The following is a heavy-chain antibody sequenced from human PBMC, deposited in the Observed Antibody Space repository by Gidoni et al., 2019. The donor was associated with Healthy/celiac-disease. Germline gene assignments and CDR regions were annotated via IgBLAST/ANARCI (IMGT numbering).Heavy chain of an antibody. CDR1: GDSVSSNSAA. Sequence: QVQLQQSGPGLVKPPQTLSLTCAISGDSVSSNSAAWHWIRQSPSRGLEWLGRTYYRSKWYSDYAVSVKSRIIINSDTSENQFSLQLNSVTPEDTAVYYCARIRPGSSGWFDPWGQGTLVTVSS. D-gene: IGHD6-6*01. J-gene: IGHJ5*02. V-gene: IGHV6-1*01. CDR3: ARIRPGSSGWFDP. CDR2: TYYRSKWYS.